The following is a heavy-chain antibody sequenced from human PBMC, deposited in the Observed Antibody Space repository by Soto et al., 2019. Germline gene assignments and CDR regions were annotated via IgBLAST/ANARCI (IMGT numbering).Heavy chain of an antibody. V-gene: IGHV1-69*13. CDR1: GGTFSSYA. D-gene: IGHD6-6*01. CDR3: GLLPKYSSSREGYYYYGMDV. CDR2: IIPIFGTA. Sequence: ASVKVSCKASGGTFSSYAISWVRQAPGQGLEWMGGIIPIFGTANYAQKFQGRVTITADESTSTAYMELSSLRSEDTAVYYCGLLPKYSSSREGYYYYGMDVWGQGTTVTVSS. J-gene: IGHJ6*02.